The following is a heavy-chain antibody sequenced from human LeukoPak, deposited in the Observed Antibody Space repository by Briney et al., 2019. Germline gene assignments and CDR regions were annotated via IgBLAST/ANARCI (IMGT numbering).Heavy chain of an antibody. CDR1: GYTFTGYY. J-gene: IGHJ4*02. CDR2: INPNSGGT. V-gene: IGHV1-2*02. CDR3: ARAITGRGEQPLVMAPYFDY. Sequence: GASVKVSCKASGYTFTGYYMHWVRQAPGQGLEWMGWINPNSGGTNYAQKFQGRVTMTRDTSISTAYMELSRLRSDDTAVYYCARAITGRGEQPLVMAPYFDYWGQGTLVTVSS. D-gene: IGHD6-13*01.